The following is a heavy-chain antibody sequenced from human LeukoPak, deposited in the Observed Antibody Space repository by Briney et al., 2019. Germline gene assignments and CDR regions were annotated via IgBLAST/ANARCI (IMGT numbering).Heavy chain of an antibody. CDR2: INPNSGGT. V-gene: IGHV1-2*02. Sequence: ASVKVSCKASGCTFTDYSIHWARQAPGQGLEWMGWINPNSGGTNYAQKFQGRVTMTRDTSISTAYMELSRLRSDDTAVYYCARDGESNYFYYMDVWGKGTTVTVSS. CDR3: ARDGESNYFYYMDV. D-gene: IGHD3-10*01. J-gene: IGHJ6*03. CDR1: GCTFTDYS.